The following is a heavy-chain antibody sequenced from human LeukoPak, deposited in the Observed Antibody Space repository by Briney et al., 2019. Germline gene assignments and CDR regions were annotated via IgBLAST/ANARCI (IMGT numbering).Heavy chain of an antibody. CDR3: AGDYGDQILDY. V-gene: IGHV4-39*07. Sequence: SETLSLTCTVSGGSISSSSYYWGWIRQPPGRGLEWIGSIYYSGSTYYNPSLKSRVTISVDTSKNQFSLKLSSVTAADTAVYYCAGDYGDQILDYWGQGTLVTVSS. CDR2: IYYSGST. J-gene: IGHJ4*02. CDR1: GGSISSSSYY. D-gene: IGHD4-17*01.